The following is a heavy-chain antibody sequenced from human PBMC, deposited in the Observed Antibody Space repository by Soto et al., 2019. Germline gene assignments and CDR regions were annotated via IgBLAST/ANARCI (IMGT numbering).Heavy chain of an antibody. J-gene: IGHJ6*04. CDR3: ARYCSSTSCYPYYYYYGMDV. D-gene: IGHD2-2*01. Sequence: QVQLVQSGAEVKKPGSSVKVSCKASGGTFSSYAISWVRQAPGQGLEWMGGIIPIFGTANYAQKFQGRVTITADESTSTAYMELSSLRSEDTAVYYCARYCSSTSCYPYYYYYGMDVWGKGPTVTVSS. CDR1: GGTFSSYA. CDR2: IIPIFGTA. V-gene: IGHV1-69*01.